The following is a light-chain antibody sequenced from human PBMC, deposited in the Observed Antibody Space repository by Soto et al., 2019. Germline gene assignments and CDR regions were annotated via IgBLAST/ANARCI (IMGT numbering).Light chain of an antibody. Sequence: QSVLTQPPSVSGAPGQRVTISCTESSSNIGAGYDVHWYQHLPGTAPKLLIYGNSNRPSGVPDRFSGSKSGTSASLAITGLQAEDEADYYCLSYDSSLSGWVFGGGTKLTVL. CDR1: SSNIGAGYD. CDR3: LSYDSSLSGWV. CDR2: GNS. J-gene: IGLJ3*02. V-gene: IGLV1-40*01.